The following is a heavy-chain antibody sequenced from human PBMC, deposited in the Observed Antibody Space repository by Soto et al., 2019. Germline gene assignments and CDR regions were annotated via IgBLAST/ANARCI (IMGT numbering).Heavy chain of an antibody. J-gene: IGHJ4*02. V-gene: IGHV4-59*08. CDR3: ARSIFDWFPPYFDY. Sequence: SETLSLSCTVSGGSISTYYWSWIRQPPGKGLEWIGYIFNTGSTNYNPSLRSRVTMSVDTSKNQFSLRLTSVTAADTAVYYCARSIFDWFPPYFDYWGQGTLVTVSS. D-gene: IGHD3-9*01. CDR1: GGSISTYY. CDR2: IFNTGST.